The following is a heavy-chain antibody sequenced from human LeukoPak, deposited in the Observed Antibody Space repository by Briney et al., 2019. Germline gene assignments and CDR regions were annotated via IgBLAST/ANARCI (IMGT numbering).Heavy chain of an antibody. J-gene: IGHJ4*02. CDR1: GGSISSGGYY. D-gene: IGHD3-22*01. V-gene: IGHV4-31*03. Sequence: SQTLSLTCTVSGGSISSGGYYWSWLRQHPGKGLEWIGYIYYSGSTYYNPSLKSRVTISVDTSKNQFSLKLSSVTAADTAVYYCASIYDSSGPIDYWGQGTLVTVSS. CDR2: IYYSGST. CDR3: ASIYDSSGPIDY.